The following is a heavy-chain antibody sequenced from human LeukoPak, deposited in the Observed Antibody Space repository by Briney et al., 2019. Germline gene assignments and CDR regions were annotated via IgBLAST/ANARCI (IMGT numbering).Heavy chain of an antibody. CDR2: IRYDGSNK. D-gene: IGHD3-3*01. J-gene: IGHJ4*02. CDR3: ARDYDFWSGYYSPTRGYFGY. Sequence: GGSLRLSCAASGFTYSGSGMHWVRQAPGKGLEWVTFIRYDGSNKYYTDSVKGRFTISRDNSKNTLYLQMDSLRAEDTAVYYCARDYDFWSGYYSPTRGYFGYWGQGTLVTVSS. CDR1: GFTYSGSG. V-gene: IGHV3-30*02.